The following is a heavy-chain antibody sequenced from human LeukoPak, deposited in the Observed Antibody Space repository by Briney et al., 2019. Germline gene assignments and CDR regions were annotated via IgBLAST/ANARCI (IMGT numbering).Heavy chain of an antibody. D-gene: IGHD2-8*01. CDR3: AKDPLMVYAISEYFDY. CDR2: VSYDGSNK. Sequence: GGSLRLSCAASGFTFSSYGMHWVRQAPGKGLEWVAVVSYDGSNKYYADSVKGRFTISRDNSKNTLYLQMNSLRAEDTAVYYCAKDPLMVYAISEYFDYWGQGTLVTVSS. CDR1: GFTFSSYG. V-gene: IGHV3-30*18. J-gene: IGHJ4*02.